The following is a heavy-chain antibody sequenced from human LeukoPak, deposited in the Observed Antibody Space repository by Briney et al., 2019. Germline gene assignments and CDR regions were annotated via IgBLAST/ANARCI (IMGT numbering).Heavy chain of an antibody. J-gene: IGHJ4*02. D-gene: IGHD1-26*01. CDR1: GFSFNNAW. CDR3: ARDKVVGATYFDY. V-gene: IGHV3-7*01. CDR2: IQQDGSEI. Sequence: GGSLRLSCAASGFSFNNAWMNWVRQAPGKGLEWVANIQQDGSEIYYVDSVKGRFTISRDNAKNALYLQMNSLRAEDTAVYYCARDKVVGATYFDYWGQGTLVTVSS.